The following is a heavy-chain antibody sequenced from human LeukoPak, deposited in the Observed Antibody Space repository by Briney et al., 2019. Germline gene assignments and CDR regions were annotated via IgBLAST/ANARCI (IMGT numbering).Heavy chain of an antibody. D-gene: IGHD6-19*01. V-gene: IGHV3-30*18. CDR2: ISYDGSNK. CDR1: GFTFSSYG. CDR3: AKAGVYSSGWYVDLDWFDP. J-gene: IGHJ5*02. Sequence: GGSLRLSCAASGFTFSSYGMHWVRPAPGKGLEWVAVISYDGSNKYYADSVKGRFTISRDNSKNTLYLQMNSLRAEDTAVYYCAKAGVYSSGWYVDLDWFDPWGQGTLVTVSS.